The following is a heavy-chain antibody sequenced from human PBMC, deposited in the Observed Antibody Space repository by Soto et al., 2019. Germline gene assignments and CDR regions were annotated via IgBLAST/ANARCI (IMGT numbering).Heavy chain of an antibody. Sequence: QVQLVQSGAEVKKPGSSVKVSCKASGGTFSSYAISWVRQAPGQGLEWMGGIIPIFGTADYAQKFQGRVTITADESTSTAYMELSSLRSEDSAVYYCASHYDSSGYYYRGLDYWGQGTLVTVSS. V-gene: IGHV1-69*12. CDR2: IIPIFGTA. J-gene: IGHJ4*02. CDR1: GGTFSSYA. CDR3: ASHYDSSGYYYRGLDY. D-gene: IGHD3-22*01.